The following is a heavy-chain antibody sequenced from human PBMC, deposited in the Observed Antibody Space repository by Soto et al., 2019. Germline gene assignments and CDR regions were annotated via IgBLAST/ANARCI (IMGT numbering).Heavy chain of an antibody. V-gene: IGHV3-9*01. CDR1: GFTFDDYA. D-gene: IGHD3-22*01. Sequence: GGSLRLSCAASGFTFDDYAMHWVRQAPGKGLEWVSGISWNSGSIGYADSVKGRFTISRDNAKNSLYLQMNSLRAEDTALYYCAKDYDSSGYFDYWGQGTLVTVSS. CDR3: AKDYDSSGYFDY. CDR2: ISWNSGSI. J-gene: IGHJ4*02.